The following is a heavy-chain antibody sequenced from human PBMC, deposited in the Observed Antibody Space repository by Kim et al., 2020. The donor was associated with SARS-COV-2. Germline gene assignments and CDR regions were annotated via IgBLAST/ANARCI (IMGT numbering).Heavy chain of an antibody. J-gene: IGHJ5*02. Sequence: SETLSLTCTVSGGSISSSSYYWGWIRQPPGKGLEWIGSIYYSGSTYYNPSLKSRVTISVDTSKNQFSLKLSSVTAADTAVYYCARIAVAGWGYWFDPWGQGTLVTVSS. CDR3: ARIAVAGWGYWFDP. CDR2: IYYSGST. D-gene: IGHD6-19*01. CDR1: GGSISSSSYY. V-gene: IGHV4-39*01.